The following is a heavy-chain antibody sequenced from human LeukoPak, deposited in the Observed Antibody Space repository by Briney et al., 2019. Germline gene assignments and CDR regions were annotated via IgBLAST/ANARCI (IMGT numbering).Heavy chain of an antibody. J-gene: IGHJ2*01. CDR1: GFTFSSYA. V-gene: IGHV3-30*04. D-gene: IGHD2-15*01. CDR2: ISYDGSNK. Sequence: GRSLRLSCAASGFTFSSYAMHWVRQAPGKGLEWVAVISYDGSNKYYADSVKGRFTISRDNSKNTLYLQMNSLRAEDTAVYYCAREREYCSGGSCYSPRYFDLWGRGTLVTVSS. CDR3: AREREYCSGGSCYSPRYFDL.